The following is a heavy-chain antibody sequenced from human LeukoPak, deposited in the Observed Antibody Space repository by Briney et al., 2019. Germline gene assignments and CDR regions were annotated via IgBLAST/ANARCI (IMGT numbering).Heavy chain of an antibody. CDR3: ARDHGVPAATGYGMDV. V-gene: IGHV4-34*01. CDR2: INHSGST. J-gene: IGHJ6*02. Sequence: SETLSLTCAVYGGSFSGYYWSWIRQPPGKGLEWIGEINHSGSTNYNPSLKSRVTISVDTSKNQFSLKLSSVTAADTAVYYCARDHGVPAATGYGMDVWGQGTTVTVSS. CDR1: GGSFSGYY. D-gene: IGHD2-2*01.